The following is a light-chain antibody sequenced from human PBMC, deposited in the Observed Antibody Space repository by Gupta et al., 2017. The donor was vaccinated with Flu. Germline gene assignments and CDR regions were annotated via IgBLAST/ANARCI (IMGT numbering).Light chain of an antibody. J-gene: IGKJ4*01. V-gene: IGKV3-20*01. Sequence: EIVSTQSPGTLSLSPGERATLSCRASQSVSSSYLAWYQQKPGQAPRLLIYGASSRATGIPDRFSGSGSGTDFTLTISRLEPEDFAVYYCQQYGSSPLTFGGGTKVEI. CDR3: QQYGSSPLT. CDR1: QSVSSSY. CDR2: GAS.